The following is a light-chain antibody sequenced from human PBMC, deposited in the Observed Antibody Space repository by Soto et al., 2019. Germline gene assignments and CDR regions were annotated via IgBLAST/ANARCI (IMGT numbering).Light chain of an antibody. CDR1: SSDVGSYNL. V-gene: IGLV2-23*02. CDR3: RSYAGGSTYV. CDR2: EVS. J-gene: IGLJ1*01. Sequence: QSVLTQPASVSGSPGQSITISCTGTSSDVGSYNLVSWYRHHPGKAPKLMIYEVSKRPSGVSNRFSGSKSGNTASLTISGLQAEDEADYYCRSYAGGSTYVFGTGTKVTVL.